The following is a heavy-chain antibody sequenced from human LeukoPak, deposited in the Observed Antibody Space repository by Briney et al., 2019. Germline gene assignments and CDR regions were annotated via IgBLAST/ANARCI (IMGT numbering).Heavy chain of an antibody. D-gene: IGHD4-17*01. Sequence: SETLSLTCTVSGGSISSYYWSWIRQPAGKGLEWIGRIYTSGSTNYNPSLKSRVTMSVDTSKNQFSLKLSPVTAADTAVYYCARDYPALYDYGDYGDAFDIWGQGTMVTVSS. CDR1: GGSISSYY. J-gene: IGHJ3*02. V-gene: IGHV4-4*07. CDR3: ARDYPALYDYGDYGDAFDI. CDR2: IYTSGST.